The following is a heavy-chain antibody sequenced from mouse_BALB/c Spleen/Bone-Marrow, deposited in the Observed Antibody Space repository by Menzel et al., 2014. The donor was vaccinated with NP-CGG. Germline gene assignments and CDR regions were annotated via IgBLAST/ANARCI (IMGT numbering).Heavy chain of an antibody. D-gene: IGHD4-1*01. CDR2: IRNKAKGYTT. J-gene: IGHJ1*01. CDR1: GFTFTDYY. CDR3: TRDINCDIYWYFDV. Sequence: EVKLVESGGGLVQPGGSLRLSCATSGFTFTDYYMSWVRQPPGKALEWLGFIRNKAKGYTTEFSASVEGRFTISRDNSQSNLYLQMIALRTEDSATYYCTRDINCDIYWYFDVWGAGTTVTVSS. V-gene: IGHV7-3*02.